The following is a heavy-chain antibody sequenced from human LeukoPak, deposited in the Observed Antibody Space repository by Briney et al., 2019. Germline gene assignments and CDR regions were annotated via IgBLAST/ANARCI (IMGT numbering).Heavy chain of an antibody. CDR1: GFTFSSYA. J-gene: IGHJ6*02. CDR2: ISSNGGST. CDR3: ARSTLTIFGASYYYYGMDV. D-gene: IGHD3-3*01. V-gene: IGHV3-64*01. Sequence: GGSLRLSCAASGFTFSSYAMHWVRHAPGKGLEYVSAISSNGGSTYYANSVKGRFTISRDNSKNTLYLQMGSLRAEDMAVYYCARSTLTIFGASYYYYGMDVWGQGTTVTVSS.